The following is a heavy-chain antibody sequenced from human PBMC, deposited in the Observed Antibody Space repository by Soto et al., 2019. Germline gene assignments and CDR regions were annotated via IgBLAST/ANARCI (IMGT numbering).Heavy chain of an antibody. CDR1: GGSISGYF. V-gene: IGHV4-59*08. J-gene: IGHJ4*02. Sequence: QVQLQESGPGLVKPSETLSLTCTVSGGSISGYFWSWLRQPPGKGLEWIGYIYFTGSTNYNPSLKSRVTRSVDTSKNQFSLQLSSVTAADTAVYYCARRGDSQLDYWGQGTLVTVSS. CDR2: IYFTGST. D-gene: IGHD3-16*01. CDR3: ARRGDSQLDY.